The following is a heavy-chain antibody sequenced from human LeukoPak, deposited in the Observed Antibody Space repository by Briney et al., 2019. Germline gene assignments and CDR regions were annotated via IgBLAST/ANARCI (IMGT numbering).Heavy chain of an antibody. Sequence: SETLSLTCTVSGGSISSYYWSWIRQPPGKGLEWIGYIYYSGSTNYSPSLKSRVTISVDTSKNQFSLKLSSVTAADTAVYYCARAEHFDYWGQGTLVTVSS. D-gene: IGHD1-26*01. CDR2: IYYSGST. CDR1: GGSISSYY. J-gene: IGHJ4*02. V-gene: IGHV4-59*01. CDR3: ARAEHFDY.